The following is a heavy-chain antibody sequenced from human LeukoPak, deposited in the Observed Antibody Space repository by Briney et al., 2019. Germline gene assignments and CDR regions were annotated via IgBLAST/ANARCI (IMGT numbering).Heavy chain of an antibody. CDR3: ASAREYCGSAECYEYFQH. J-gene: IGHJ1*01. D-gene: IGHD2-21*01. CDR1: GFTVGTNS. Sequence: GGSLRLSCAASGFTVGTNSMSWVRQSPGKGLDWVSVNYSGGSTYYADSVNGRFTISRDNSRNTLLLQMNSLRAEDTALYYCASAREYCGSAECYEYFQHWGQGTLVTVSS. V-gene: IGHV3-53*05. CDR2: NYSGGST.